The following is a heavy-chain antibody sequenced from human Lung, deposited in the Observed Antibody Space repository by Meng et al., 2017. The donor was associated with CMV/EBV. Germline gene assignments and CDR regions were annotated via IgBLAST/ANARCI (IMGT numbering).Heavy chain of an antibody. CDR3: AREMNVYYDFWSGYYPRPDYYYYGMDF. CDR1: GYTFTGYY. D-gene: IGHD3-3*01. V-gene: IGHV1-2*02. Sequence: ASVXVSXKASGYTFTGYYMHWVRQAPGQGLEWMGWINPNSGGTNYAQKFQDRVTMTRDTSISTAYMELSRLRSDDTAVYYCAREMNVYYDFWSGYYPRPDYYYYGMDFXGQGXTVTVSS. CDR2: INPNSGGT. J-gene: IGHJ6*02.